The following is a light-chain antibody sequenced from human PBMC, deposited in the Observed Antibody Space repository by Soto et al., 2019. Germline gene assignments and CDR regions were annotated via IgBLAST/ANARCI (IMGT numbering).Light chain of an antibody. V-gene: IGKV1-5*01. J-gene: IGKJ1*01. Sequence: DIQMTQSPSTLSASVGDRVTFTCRASQSVSIWLAWYQQKPGKAPKLLISGASTLESGVPARFSGSGSGTEFTLTISSLQPDDFANYYCQQYKNDLTFGQGPKLEIK. CDR1: QSVSIW. CDR2: GAS. CDR3: QQYKNDLT.